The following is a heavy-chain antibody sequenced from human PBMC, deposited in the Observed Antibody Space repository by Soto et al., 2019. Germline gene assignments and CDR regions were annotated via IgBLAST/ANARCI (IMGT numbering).Heavy chain of an antibody. Sequence: LRLSCAASGLIFSDVWMTWVRQAPGKGLEWVGRIETKPDDGTIDYAAPVRGRFTISRDDSNNTLYLQMTSLTPDDTGVYYCTTSNLGVDFWGPGTLVTVSS. CDR1: GLIFSDVW. V-gene: IGHV3-15*04. CDR2: IETKPDDGTI. CDR3: TTSNLGVDF. J-gene: IGHJ4*02. D-gene: IGHD1-1*01.